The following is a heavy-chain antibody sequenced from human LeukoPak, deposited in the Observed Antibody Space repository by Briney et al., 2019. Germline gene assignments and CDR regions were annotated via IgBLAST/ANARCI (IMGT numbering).Heavy chain of an antibody. Sequence: SETLSLTCTVSVGSTSTYSWSGIRQPPGKGLERVGYIYYSGSSNNNTSLKSRVTISLATSNNKFSLKLNSVTTADTAMYYCATYFSPNYYDLSDYWGQGTLVTVSS. CDR3: ATYFSPNYYDLSDY. V-gene: IGHV4-59*12. D-gene: IGHD3-22*01. CDR2: IYYSGSS. J-gene: IGHJ4*02. CDR1: VGSTSTYS.